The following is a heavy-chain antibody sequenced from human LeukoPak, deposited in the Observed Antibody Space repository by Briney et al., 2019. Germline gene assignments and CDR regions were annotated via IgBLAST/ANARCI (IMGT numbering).Heavy chain of an antibody. Sequence: GGSLRLSCAASGFTFSSYAMSWVRQAPGKGLEWVSAISGSGGSTYYADSVKGRFTISRDNSKNTLYLQMNSLRAEDTAVYYCAEAGNYYDSSGRDYWGQGTLVTVSS. CDR1: GFTFSSYA. D-gene: IGHD3-22*01. V-gene: IGHV3-23*01. J-gene: IGHJ4*02. CDR3: AEAGNYYDSSGRDY. CDR2: ISGSGGST.